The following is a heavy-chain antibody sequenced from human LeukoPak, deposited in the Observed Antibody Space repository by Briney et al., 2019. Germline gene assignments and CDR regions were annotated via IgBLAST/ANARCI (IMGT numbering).Heavy chain of an antibody. CDR1: GGSFSGYY. D-gene: IGHD6-13*01. CDR2: INHSGST. J-gene: IGHJ4*02. Sequence: SETLSLTCAVYGGSFSGYYWSWIRQPPGKGLEWIGEINHSGSTNYNPSLKSRVTISVDTFKNQFSLKLSSVTAADTAVYYCARCPGWPSWAPDYWGQGTLVTVSS. V-gene: IGHV4-34*01. CDR3: ARCPGWPSWAPDY.